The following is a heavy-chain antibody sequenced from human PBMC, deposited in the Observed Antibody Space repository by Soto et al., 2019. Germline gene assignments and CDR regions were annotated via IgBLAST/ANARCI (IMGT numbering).Heavy chain of an antibody. V-gene: IGHV4-39*01. CDR2: IYYGGST. D-gene: IGHD6-13*01. Sequence: PSETLSLTCAVSGVSISSSNYYWVWIRQPPGEGLEWIGSIYYGGSTSYNPSLKSRVTISVDTSKNQFSLNLNSVTAADTAVYFCARRHKSSWSFDYWGQGTLVTVSS. CDR1: GVSISSSNYY. CDR3: ARRHKSSWSFDY. J-gene: IGHJ4*02.